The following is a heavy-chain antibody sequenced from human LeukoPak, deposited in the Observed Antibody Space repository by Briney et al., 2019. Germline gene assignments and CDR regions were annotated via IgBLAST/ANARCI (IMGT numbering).Heavy chain of an antibody. Sequence: PGGSLRLSCAASGFTFSSYWMTWVRQAPGKGLEWVAYIKEDGSEKYYVDSVKGRFTISRDNAKKSLFLQMNSLRAEDTAIYYCARDTGNRVPGVDWGQGTLVTVSS. CDR1: GFTFSSYW. CDR2: IKEDGSEK. V-gene: IGHV3-7*03. J-gene: IGHJ4*02. D-gene: IGHD2-8*02. CDR3: ARDTGNRVPGVD.